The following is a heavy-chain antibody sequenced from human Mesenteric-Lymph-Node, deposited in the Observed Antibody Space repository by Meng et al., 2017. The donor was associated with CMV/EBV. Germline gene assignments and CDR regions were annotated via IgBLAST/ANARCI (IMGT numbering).Heavy chain of an antibody. CDR3: ARDRIAAAGTPQYYYYGMDV. CDR1: GYTFTSYY. CDR2: INPNSGGT. Sequence: ASVKVSCKASGYTFTSYYMHWVRQAPGQGLEWMGWINPNSGGTNYAQKFQGRVTMTRDTSISTAYMELSRLRSDDTAVYYCARDRIAAAGTPQYYYYGMDVWGQGTTVTVSS. D-gene: IGHD6-13*01. V-gene: IGHV1-2*02. J-gene: IGHJ6*02.